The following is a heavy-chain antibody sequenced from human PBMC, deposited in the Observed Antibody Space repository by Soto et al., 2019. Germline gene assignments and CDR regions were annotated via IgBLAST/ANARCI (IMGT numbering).Heavy chain of an antibody. D-gene: IGHD3-16*01. CDR3: ARVEYTYNYRGLDY. Sequence: QVQLQQWGTGLLKPSETLSLTCAVYGGSFRGYYWTWIRQPPGKGLVWIGEIDHSGSTNYNPSLKSRVTISVDTSKNQFSLKLAAVTAADTAVYYCARVEYTYNYRGLDYWGQGTLVTVSS. V-gene: IGHV4-34*01. J-gene: IGHJ4*02. CDR1: GGSFRGYY. CDR2: IDHSGST.